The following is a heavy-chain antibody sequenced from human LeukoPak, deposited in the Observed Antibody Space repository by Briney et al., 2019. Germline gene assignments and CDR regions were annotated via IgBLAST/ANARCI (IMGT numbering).Heavy chain of an antibody. CDR3: VRKRTEAVAGHNWFDP. CDR1: GFTFSSYW. J-gene: IGHJ5*02. V-gene: IGHV3-7*01. Sequence: GGSLRLSCAASGFTFSSYWMIWVRHAPGKGLEWVANIKQDGSEKYYVDSVKGRLTISRDNAKNSLYLQMNSLRAEDTAMYYCVRKRTEAVAGHNWFDPWGQGTLVTVSS. CDR2: IKQDGSEK. D-gene: IGHD6-19*01.